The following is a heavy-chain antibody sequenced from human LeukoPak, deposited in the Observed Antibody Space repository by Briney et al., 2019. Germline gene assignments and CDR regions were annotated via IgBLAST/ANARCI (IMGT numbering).Heavy chain of an antibody. V-gene: IGHV3-23*01. Sequence: GGSLRLSCAASGFTFSSYAMSWVRQAPGKGLEWVSRISGSAGNTYYADSVKGRFTISRDNSKNTLYLQMNSLRTEDTAVYYCAKAEGYDILTGLDYWGQGTLVTVSS. CDR3: AKAEGYDILTGLDY. D-gene: IGHD3-9*01. J-gene: IGHJ4*02. CDR2: ISGSAGNT. CDR1: GFTFSSYA.